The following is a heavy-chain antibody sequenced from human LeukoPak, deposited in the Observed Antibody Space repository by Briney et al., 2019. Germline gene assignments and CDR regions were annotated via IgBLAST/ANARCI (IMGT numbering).Heavy chain of an antibody. CDR3: ARSSYSSSSSV. V-gene: IGHV3-74*01. D-gene: IGHD6-6*01. CDR1: GLTFSSHW. Sequence: GGSLRLSCAASGLTFSSHWMHWARQAPGKGLVWVSRITNDGSSTTYADSVKGRFTISRDNAKNMLYLQVNSLRAEDTAVYYCARSSYSSSSSVWGQGTMVTVSS. J-gene: IGHJ3*01. CDR2: ITNDGSST.